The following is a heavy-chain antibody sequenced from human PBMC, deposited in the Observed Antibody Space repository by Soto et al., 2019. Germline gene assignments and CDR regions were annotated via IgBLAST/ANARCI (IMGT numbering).Heavy chain of an antibody. J-gene: IGHJ5*02. V-gene: IGHV4-61*01. Sequence: QVLLQESGPGLVKPSETLSLTCTVSGGPLSSGSYYWSWIRQSPGQGLEGIGYIYYSGTNKYNPCLKSQVSISVATSKNQFSLRLTSLSAADTAVYYCARAASPYFDLFSAFPPWAQATLVTVSS. CDR1: GGPLSSGSYY. D-gene: IGHD3-9*01. CDR3: ARAASPYFDLFSAFPP. CDR2: IYYSGTN.